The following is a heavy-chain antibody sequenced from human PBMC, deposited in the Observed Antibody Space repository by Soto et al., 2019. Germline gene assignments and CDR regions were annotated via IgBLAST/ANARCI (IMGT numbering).Heavy chain of an antibody. D-gene: IGHD4-17*01. CDR3: AIVDGDYGRNRFDL. CDR1: GYTFTSYY. Sequence: GASVKVSCKASGYTFTSYYMHWVRQAPGQGLEWMGIINPSDGSTSYAQKFQGRVTMTRDTSTSTAYMELRSLRSEDTAVYYCAIVDGDYGRNRFDLWGQGSLVPVAS. J-gene: IGHJ5*02. CDR2: INPSDGST. V-gene: IGHV1-46*03.